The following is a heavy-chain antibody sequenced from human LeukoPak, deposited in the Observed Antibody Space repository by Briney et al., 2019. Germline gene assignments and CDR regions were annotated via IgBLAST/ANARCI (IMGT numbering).Heavy chain of an antibody. CDR3: ARVPSSTPHFDY. CDR1: GFTFSSYE. V-gene: IGHV3-48*03. J-gene: IGHJ4*02. CDR2: ISSSGSTI. Sequence: GGSLRLSCAASGFTFSSYEMNWVRQAPGKGLEWVSYISSSGSTIYYADSVKGRFTISRDNAKNSLYLQMNSLRADDTAVYYCARVPSSTPHFDYWGQGTLVTVYS.